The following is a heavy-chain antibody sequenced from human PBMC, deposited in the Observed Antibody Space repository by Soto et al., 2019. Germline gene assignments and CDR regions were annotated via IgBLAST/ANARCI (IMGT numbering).Heavy chain of an antibody. CDR1: GDSHY. CDR2: VCYSGSTCSRGTT. D-gene: IGHD3-3*01. J-gene: IGHJ6*03. Sequence: QAQLRESGPGLVKPSETLSLTCTFSGDSHYWVWIRQPPGKGLEGIGRVCYSGSTCSRGTTYYNPSLKSRVTVSVQTSENQLSLNLNFVTAADTAVYYCASGTSYDAPTGFYTNYYMDLWGRGTTVTVSS. CDR3: ASGTSYDAPTGFYTNYYMDL. V-gene: IGHV4-39*01.